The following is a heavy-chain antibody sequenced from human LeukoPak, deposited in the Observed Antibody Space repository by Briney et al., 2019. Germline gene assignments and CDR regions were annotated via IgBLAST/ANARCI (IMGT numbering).Heavy chain of an antibody. V-gene: IGHV3-53*05. D-gene: IGHD3-3*01. J-gene: IGHJ6*02. CDR2: IYSGGST. CDR3: ARDHSYYDFWSGSTSSYGMDV. Sequence: GGSLRLSCAASGFTVSSNYMSWVRQAPGKGLEWVSVIYSGGSTYYADSVKGRFTISRDNSKNTLYLQMNSLRAEDTAVYYCARDHSYYDFWSGSTSSYGMDVWGQGTTVTVSS. CDR1: GFTVSSNY.